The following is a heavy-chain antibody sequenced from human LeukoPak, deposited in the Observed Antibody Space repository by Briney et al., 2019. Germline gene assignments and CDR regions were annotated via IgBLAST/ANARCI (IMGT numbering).Heavy chain of an antibody. CDR1: GFTFSNAW. V-gene: IGHV3-15*01. Sequence: PGGPLRLSCAASGFTFSNAWMSWVRQAPGKGLEWVGRVKSKTDGGTTDYAAPVKGRFTISRDDSKNTLYLQMNSLKTEDTAVYYCTTEYYYDSSGYRTFDYWGQGTLVTVSS. CDR3: TTEYYYDSSGYRTFDY. J-gene: IGHJ4*02. D-gene: IGHD3-22*01. CDR2: VKSKTDGGTT.